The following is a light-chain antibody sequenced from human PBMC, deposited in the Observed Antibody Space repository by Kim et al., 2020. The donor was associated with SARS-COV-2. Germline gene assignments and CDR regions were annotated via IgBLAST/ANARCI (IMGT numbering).Light chain of an antibody. CDR1: SGHSSYA. J-gene: IGLJ3*02. CDR3: QTWGTGNWV. CDR2: LNSDGSH. V-gene: IGLV4-69*01. Sequence: SVKLTCTLSSGHSSYAIAWHQQQPEKGPRYLMKLNSDGSHSKGDGIPDRFSGSSSGAERYLTISSLQSEDEADYYCQTWGTGNWVFGGGTQLTVL.